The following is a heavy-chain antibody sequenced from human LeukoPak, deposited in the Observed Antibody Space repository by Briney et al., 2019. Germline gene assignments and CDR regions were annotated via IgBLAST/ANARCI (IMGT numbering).Heavy chain of an antibody. CDR3: AIYSGSYSYFDY. J-gene: IGHJ4*02. V-gene: IGHV4-39*01. CDR2: IYYSGSA. Sequence: SETLSLTCTVSGGSIRSSSYYWGGIRQPPGKGLEWIGSIYYSGSAYYNPSLRSRVTISVDTSKNQFSLKLSSVTAADTAVYYCAIYSGSYSYFDYWGQGTLVTVSS. CDR1: GGSIRSSSYY. D-gene: IGHD1-26*01.